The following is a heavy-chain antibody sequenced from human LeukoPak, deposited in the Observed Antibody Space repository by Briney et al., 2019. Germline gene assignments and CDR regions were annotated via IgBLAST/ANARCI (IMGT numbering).Heavy chain of an antibody. CDR3: ARSDCSGGSCYSSF. Sequence: GGSLRLSCAASGFTVSSNYMSWVRQAPGKGLEWVSVIYSGGSTYYADSVKGRFTTSRHNSKNTLYLQMNSLRAEGTAVYYCARSDCSGGSCYSSFWGQGTLVTVSS. D-gene: IGHD2-15*01. CDR2: IYSGGST. CDR1: GFTVSSNY. J-gene: IGHJ4*02. V-gene: IGHV3-53*04.